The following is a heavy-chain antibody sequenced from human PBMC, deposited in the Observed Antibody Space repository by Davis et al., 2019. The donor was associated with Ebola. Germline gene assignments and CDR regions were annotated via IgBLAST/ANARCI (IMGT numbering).Heavy chain of an antibody. CDR1: GYTFTSYG. D-gene: IGHD2-15*01. J-gene: IGHJ5*02. Sequence: ASVKVSCKASGYTFTSYGISWVRQAPGQGLEWMGWISAYNGNTNYAQKLQGRVTMTRDTSISTAYMELSRLRSDDTAVYYCARVLGYCSGGSCYSFNWFDPWGQGTLVTVSS. CDR2: ISAYNGNT. V-gene: IGHV1-18*04. CDR3: ARVLGYCSGGSCYSFNWFDP.